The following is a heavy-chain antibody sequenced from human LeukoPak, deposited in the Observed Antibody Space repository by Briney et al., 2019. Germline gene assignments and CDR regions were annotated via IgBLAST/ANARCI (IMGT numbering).Heavy chain of an antibody. V-gene: IGHV3-74*01. CDR2: INSDGSST. CDR3: ARGDGYNLIDY. J-gene: IGHJ4*02. D-gene: IGHD5-24*01. Sequence: PGGSLRLSCAASGFTFSSYWMHWVRQAPGKGLVWVSRINSDGSSTSYADSVKGRFTISRDNAKNTLYLQMNSLRAEDTVVYYCARGDGYNLIDYWGQGTLVTVSS. CDR1: GFTFSSYW.